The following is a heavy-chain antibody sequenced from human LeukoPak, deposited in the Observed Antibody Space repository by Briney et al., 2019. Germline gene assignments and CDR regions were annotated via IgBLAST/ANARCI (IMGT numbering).Heavy chain of an antibody. D-gene: IGHD6-13*01. CDR2: INHSGST. V-gene: IGHV4-34*01. J-gene: IGHJ6*03. Sequence: SETLSLTCAVYGGSFSGYYWSWIRQPPGKGLEWIGEINHSGSTNYNPSLKSRVTISVDTSKNQFSLKLSSVTAADTAVYYCARRLAAAGTTGYYYYYMDVWGKGTTVTISS. CDR1: GGSFSGYY. CDR3: ARRLAAAGTTGYYYYYMDV.